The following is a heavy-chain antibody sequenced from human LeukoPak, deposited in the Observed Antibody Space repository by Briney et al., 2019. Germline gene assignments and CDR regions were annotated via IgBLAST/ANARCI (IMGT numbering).Heavy chain of an antibody. CDR3: AREGGSGWSFDY. V-gene: IGHV3-49*03. CDR1: GFTFGNYA. Sequence: GGSLRLSRTASGFTFGNYAMSWFRQAPGKGLEYIGFIRSKAYGGTAEYAASVKGRLTISRDDSKSIAYLQMNSLKPEDTAMYYCAREGGSGWSFDYWGQGTLVTVSS. CDR2: IRSKAYGGTA. D-gene: IGHD6-19*01. J-gene: IGHJ4*02.